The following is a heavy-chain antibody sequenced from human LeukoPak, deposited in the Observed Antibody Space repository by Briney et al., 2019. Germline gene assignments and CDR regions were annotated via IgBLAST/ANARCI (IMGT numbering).Heavy chain of an antibody. J-gene: IGHJ5*02. CDR2: IYYSGST. CDR1: GGSISSYY. CDR3: ARDTRDYYDIPLGFDP. V-gene: IGHV4-59*01. Sequence: SETLSLTCTVSGGSISSYYWSWIRQPPGKGLEWIGYIYYSGSTNYNPSLKSRVTISVDTSKNQFSLKLSSVIAADTAVYYCARDTRDYYDIPLGFDPWGQGTLVTVSS. D-gene: IGHD3-9*01.